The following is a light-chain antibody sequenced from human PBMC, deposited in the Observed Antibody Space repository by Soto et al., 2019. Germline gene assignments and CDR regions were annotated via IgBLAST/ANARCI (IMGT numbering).Light chain of an antibody. CDR3: QQYHSLPTT. CDR1: QSVTSTY. CDR2: GAS. V-gene: IGKV3-20*01. J-gene: IGKJ3*01. Sequence: EIVLTQSPGTLSLSPGERATLSCRASQSVTSTYLAWYQQKPGQPPRLLIYGASNRATGIPDRFSGSGSGTYFTLTISILEPEDFTVYYCQQYHSLPTTFGPGTKVDI.